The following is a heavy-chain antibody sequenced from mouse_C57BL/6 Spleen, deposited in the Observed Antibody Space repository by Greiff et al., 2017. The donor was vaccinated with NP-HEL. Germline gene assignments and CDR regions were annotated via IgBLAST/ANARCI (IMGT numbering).Heavy chain of an antibody. V-gene: IGHV1-80*01. CDR3: ARRGNYVPFAY. CDR1: GYAFSSYW. J-gene: IGHJ3*01. Sequence: VQVVESGAELVKPGASVKISCKASGYAFSSYWMNWVKQRPGKGLEWIGQIYPGDGDTNYNGKFKGKATLTADKSSSTAYMQLSSLTSEDSAVYFCARRGNYVPFAYWGQGTLVTVSA. D-gene: IGHD2-1*01. CDR2: IYPGDGDT.